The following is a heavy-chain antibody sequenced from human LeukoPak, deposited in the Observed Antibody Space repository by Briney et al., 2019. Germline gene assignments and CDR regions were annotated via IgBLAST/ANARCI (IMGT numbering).Heavy chain of an antibody. Sequence: GGSLRLSCAASGFSFSSYEINWVRQAPGKGLEWVSYISSSGSTKYYADSVKGRFTISRDNAKNSLYLQMNSLRAEDTAVYYCARGPNYYMDVWGKGTTVTISS. CDR3: ARGPNYYMDV. CDR1: GFSFSSYE. J-gene: IGHJ6*03. V-gene: IGHV3-48*03. CDR2: ISSSGSTK.